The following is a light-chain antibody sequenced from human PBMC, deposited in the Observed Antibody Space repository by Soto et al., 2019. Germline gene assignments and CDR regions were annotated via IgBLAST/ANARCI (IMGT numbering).Light chain of an antibody. CDR2: GAS. V-gene: IGKV3-20*01. CDR1: QSVSSSY. J-gene: IGKJ1*01. CDR3: QQYGSSPLT. Sequence: EIVLTQSPGTLSLSPGERATISCRASQSVSSSYLAWYQKKPGQAPRLLIYGASSRATGIPDRFSGSGSGTDFTLTISRLEPEDFAVYYCQQYGSSPLTFGQGTKVEIK.